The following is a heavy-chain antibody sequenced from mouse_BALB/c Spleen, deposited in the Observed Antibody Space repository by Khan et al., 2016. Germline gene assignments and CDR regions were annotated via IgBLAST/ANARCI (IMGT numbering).Heavy chain of an antibody. CDR2: IDPANGNT. V-gene: IGHV14-3*02. Sequence: VQLKQSGAELVKPGASVKLSCTASGFNIKDTYMHWVKQRPEQGLEWIGRIDPANGNTKYDPKFQGKATIPADTSSNTAYLQLRSLTSEDTAVYYCARSPYDYDVGFAYWGQGTLVTVSA. CDR1: GFNIKDTY. J-gene: IGHJ3*01. D-gene: IGHD2-4*01. CDR3: ARSPYDYDVGFAY.